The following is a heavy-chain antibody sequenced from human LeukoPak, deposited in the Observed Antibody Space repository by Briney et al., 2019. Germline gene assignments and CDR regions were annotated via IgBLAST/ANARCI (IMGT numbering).Heavy chain of an antibody. CDR3: ARPHHYYDSSGYYNDAFDI. CDR1: GGTFSSYA. Sequence: SVKVSCKASGGTFSSYAISWVRQAPGQGLEWMGRIIPIFGTANYAQKFQGRVTITTDESTSTAYMELSSLRSEDTAVYYCARPHHYYDSSGYYNDAFDIWGQGTMVTVSS. D-gene: IGHD3-22*01. J-gene: IGHJ3*02. CDR2: IIPIFGTA. V-gene: IGHV1-69*05.